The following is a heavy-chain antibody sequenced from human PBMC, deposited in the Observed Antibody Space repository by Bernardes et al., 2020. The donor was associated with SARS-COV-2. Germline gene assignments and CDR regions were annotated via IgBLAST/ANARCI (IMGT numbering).Heavy chain of an antibody. V-gene: IGHV1-8*01. D-gene: IGHD3-10*01. CDR2: MNPNSGNT. CDR1: GYTFTSYD. Sequence: ASVKVSCKASGYTFTSYDINWVRQATGQGLEWMGWMNPNSGNTGYAQKFQGRVTMTRNTSISTAYMELSSLRSEDTAVYYCARGGWFGESQYYYYGMDVWGQGTTVTVSS. J-gene: IGHJ6*02. CDR3: ARGGWFGESQYYYYGMDV.